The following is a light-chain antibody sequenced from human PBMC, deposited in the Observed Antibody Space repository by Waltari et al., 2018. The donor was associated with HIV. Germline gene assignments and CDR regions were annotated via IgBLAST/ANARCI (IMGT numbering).Light chain of an antibody. Sequence: DIEMTQSPSTLSASVGETVQITCRTSENIGNWLAWYQMKPGKAPDLLIYRASTLKSGVPSRFSGRGSGTEFALTVRGLQPDDFGTFFCQQYNVYPWTFGQGTRVDLK. CDR2: RAS. V-gene: IGKV1-5*03. J-gene: IGKJ1*01. CDR1: ENIGNW. CDR3: QQYNVYPWT.